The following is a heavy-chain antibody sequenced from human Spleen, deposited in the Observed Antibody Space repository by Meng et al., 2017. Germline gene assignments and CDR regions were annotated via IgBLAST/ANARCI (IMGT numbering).Heavy chain of an antibody. J-gene: IGHJ4*02. V-gene: IGHV4-4*02. CDR1: GGSISSDHW. CDR2: IYHDGSA. Sequence: VQLQESGQGLVRRCGTLSRPCAGSGGSISSDHWSRWVRQSPGKGLEWIGEIYHDGSARYHPSLKSRVTISVDRAKNQFSLTLTSVTAADTAVYYCTRNEYYCLGYWGQGTLVTVSS. D-gene: IGHD3-16*01. CDR3: TRNEYYCLGY.